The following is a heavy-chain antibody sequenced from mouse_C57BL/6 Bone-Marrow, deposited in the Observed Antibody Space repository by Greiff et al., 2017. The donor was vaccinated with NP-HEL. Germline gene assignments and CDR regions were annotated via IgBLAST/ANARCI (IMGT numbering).Heavy chain of an antibody. J-gene: IGHJ2*01. D-gene: IGHD3-2*02. CDR3: ARYKSSSGYFDY. CDR1: GFTFTDYY. CDR2: IRNKANGYTT. V-gene: IGHV7-3*01. Sequence: EVQLVESGGGLVQPGGSLSLSCAASGFTFTDYYMSWVRQPPGKALEWLGFIRNKANGYTTEYSASVKGRFTISRDNSQSILYLQMNALRAEDSATYYCARYKSSSGYFDYWGQGTTLTVSS.